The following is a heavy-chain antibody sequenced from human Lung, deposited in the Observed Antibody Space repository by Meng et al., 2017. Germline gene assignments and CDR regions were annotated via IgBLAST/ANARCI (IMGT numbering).Heavy chain of an antibody. J-gene: IGHJ4*02. Sequence: HVRAQESGPGVVKPSGTLSLTCAVYGGSISSSNWWSWVRQPPGKGLEWIGEIYHSWNTNYNPSLKSRVTISVDKSKNQFSLKLSFMTAEDTAVYYCARRGPWLEPKDFDYWGQGTLVTVSS. CDR3: ARRGPWLEPKDFDY. D-gene: IGHD6-19*01. CDR2: IYHSWNT. V-gene: IGHV4-4*02. CDR1: GGSISSSNW.